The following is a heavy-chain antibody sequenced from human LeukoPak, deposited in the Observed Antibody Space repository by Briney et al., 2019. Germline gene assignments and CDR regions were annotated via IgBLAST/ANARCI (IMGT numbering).Heavy chain of an antibody. CDR1: GGSFSGYY. CDR2: INHSGST. CDR3: ASGKLVYQN. J-gene: IGHJ4*02. Sequence: PSETLTLTCAVYGGSFSGYYWSWIRQPPGKGLEWIGEINHSGSTNYNPSLKSRVTISVDTSKNQFFLKLSSVTAADTAVYYCASGKLVYQNWGQGTLVTVSS. V-gene: IGHV4-34*01. D-gene: IGHD6-13*01.